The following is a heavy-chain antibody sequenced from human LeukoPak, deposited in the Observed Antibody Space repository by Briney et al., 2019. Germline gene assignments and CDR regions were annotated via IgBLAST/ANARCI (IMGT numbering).Heavy chain of an antibody. CDR3: ARGQWELAHDY. D-gene: IGHD1-26*01. Sequence: PSETLSLTCTVSGGSISSSSYSWGWIRQPPGKGLEWIGSIYYSGSTYYNPSLKSRVTISADTSKNQFSLKLSSVTAADTAVYYCARGQWELAHDYWGQGTLVTVSS. V-gene: IGHV4-39*01. J-gene: IGHJ4*02. CDR1: GGSISSSSYS. CDR2: IYYSGST.